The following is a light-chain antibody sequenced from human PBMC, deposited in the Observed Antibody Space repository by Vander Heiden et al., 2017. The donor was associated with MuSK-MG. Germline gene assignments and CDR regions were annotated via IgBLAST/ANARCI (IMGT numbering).Light chain of an antibody. CDR1: QDISIY. J-gene: IGKJ1*01. CDR3: QQYENLPWT. V-gene: IGKV1-33*01. CDR2: DAS. Sequence: DIQMTQSPSSLSASVGDRVTITCQASQDISIYVNWYQQKPGKAPKLLIYDASELETGVPSRFSGSRSGTDFTLTISSLQPEDFAAYHCQQYENLPWTFGQGTKVEV.